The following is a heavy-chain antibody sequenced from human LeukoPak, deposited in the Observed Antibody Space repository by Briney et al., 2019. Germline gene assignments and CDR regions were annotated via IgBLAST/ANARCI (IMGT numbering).Heavy chain of an antibody. CDR1: GFTFDDYA. V-gene: IGHV3-9*01. Sequence: GGPLRLSCAGSGFTFDDYAMHWVRQAPGKGLEWLSLISYNGGFIDYADSVKGRFTISRDNAKNSLYLQLDSLRAEDTAIYYCAKVRGKYSSHFFFDYWGQGTLVTVSS. CDR3: AKVRGKYSSHFFFDY. D-gene: IGHD6-19*01. CDR2: ISYNGGFI. J-gene: IGHJ4*02.